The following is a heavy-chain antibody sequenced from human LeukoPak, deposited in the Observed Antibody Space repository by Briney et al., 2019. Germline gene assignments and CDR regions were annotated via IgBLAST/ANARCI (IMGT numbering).Heavy chain of an antibody. CDR2: ITFSGST. V-gene: IGHV4-59*01. D-gene: IGHD2-8*01. J-gene: IGHJ5*02. CDR3: ARDSVYATNWFDR. Sequence: SETLSLTCTTSGGSISSSSWTWIRQAPGKGLEWIGYITFSGSTNYSPSLESRVTISLDTSKNQFSLKLRSVTAADTAVYFCARDSVYATNWFDRWGQGTLVTVSS. CDR1: GGSISSSS.